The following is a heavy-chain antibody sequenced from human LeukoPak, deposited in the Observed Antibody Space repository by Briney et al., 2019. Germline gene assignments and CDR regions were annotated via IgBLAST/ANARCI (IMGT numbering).Heavy chain of an antibody. Sequence: ASVKVSCKASGYTFTSYGISWVRQAPRQGLEWMGWISAYNGNTNYAQKLQGRVTMTTDTSTSTAYMELRSLRSDDTAVYYCARDGGGKWELQSDYWGQGTLVTVSS. D-gene: IGHD1-26*01. J-gene: IGHJ4*02. CDR2: ISAYNGNT. CDR3: ARDGGGKWELQSDY. CDR1: GYTFTSYG. V-gene: IGHV1-18*01.